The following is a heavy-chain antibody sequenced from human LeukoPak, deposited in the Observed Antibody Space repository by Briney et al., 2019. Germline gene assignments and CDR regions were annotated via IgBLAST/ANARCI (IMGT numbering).Heavy chain of an antibody. CDR1: GFTFSSCA. Sequence: GGSLRLSCAASGFTFSSCAMHWVRQAPGKGLEWLSLISYDGSNKFYSDSVKGRFAISRDNSKNTLYLQMNSLRAEDTAVYYCARGPSGSGYDRNDYWGQEPWSPSPQ. CDR2: ISYDGSNK. CDR3: ARGPSGSGYDRNDY. D-gene: IGHD5-12*01. J-gene: IGHJ4*01. V-gene: IGHV3-30*09.